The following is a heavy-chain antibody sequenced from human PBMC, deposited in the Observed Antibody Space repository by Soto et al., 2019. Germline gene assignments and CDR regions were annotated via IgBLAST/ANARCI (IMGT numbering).Heavy chain of an antibody. Sequence: QVQLEESGGGVVQPGRALRLSCEVFGFTFSSLVIHWVRQAPGKGLEWVAVTSQDGGSIYYADSVKGRFTVSRDNSKNTQYLQMNSLRGEDTAVYYCARRYCRGVSCKGNDGFDIWGQGTMVTVSS. D-gene: IGHD2-15*01. V-gene: IGHV3-30*19. J-gene: IGHJ3*02. CDR2: TSQDGGSI. CDR3: ARRYCRGVSCKGNDGFDI. CDR1: GFTFSSLV.